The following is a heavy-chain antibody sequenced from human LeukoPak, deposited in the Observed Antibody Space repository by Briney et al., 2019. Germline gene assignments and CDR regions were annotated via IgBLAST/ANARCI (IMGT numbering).Heavy chain of an antibody. Sequence: SETLSLTCTVSGGSMSPNHWGWIRQPPGKGLEWTGYIYYSGSTNYNPSLNSRVTISVDTSKNQFSLRLSSVTAADTAIYYCARAVSGRFDYWGQGTLVTVSS. CDR1: GGSMSPNH. CDR3: ARAVSGRFDY. J-gene: IGHJ4*02. CDR2: IYYSGST. V-gene: IGHV4-59*08. D-gene: IGHD6-19*01.